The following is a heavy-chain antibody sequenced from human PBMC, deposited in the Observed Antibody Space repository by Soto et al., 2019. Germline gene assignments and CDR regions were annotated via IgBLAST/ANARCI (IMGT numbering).Heavy chain of an antibody. CDR3: ATAGCSGGTRYLYYFDY. Sequence: PGGSLRLSCAASGFTFSNYAMSWVRQAPGKGLEWVSTISGRGGNTYYADSVKGRFTISRDNSRNTLYLQMDSLRFEDSAVYSCATAGCSGGTRYLYYFDYWGQGAVETVSS. V-gene: IGHV3-23*01. CDR1: GFTFSNYA. J-gene: IGHJ4*02. D-gene: IGHD2-15*01. CDR2: ISGRGGNT.